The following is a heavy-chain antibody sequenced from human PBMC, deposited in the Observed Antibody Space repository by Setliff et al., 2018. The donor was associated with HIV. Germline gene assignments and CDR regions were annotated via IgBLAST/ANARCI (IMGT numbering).Heavy chain of an antibody. V-gene: IGHV4-39*07. Sequence: ETLSLTCTVSGGSISSSNYYWGWIRQPPGKGLEWIGSIYYSGSTNYNPSLKSRVTISVDTSKNQFSLKLSSVTAADTAVYYCARLNSYSSSRYFQHWGQGTLVTVSS. J-gene: IGHJ1*01. CDR2: IYYSGST. D-gene: IGHD6-13*01. CDR1: GGSISSSNYY. CDR3: ARLNSYSSSRYFQH.